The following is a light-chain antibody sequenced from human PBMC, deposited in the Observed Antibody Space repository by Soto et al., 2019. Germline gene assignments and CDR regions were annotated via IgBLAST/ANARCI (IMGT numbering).Light chain of an antibody. Sequence: EIVLTQSPGTLSLSPGERATLSCRASQSFSSTYLAWYQQKPGQAPRLPIYGASSRATGIPDRFNGGGSGTDFSLTISRLDPEDFGVYYCQQYKDWRTFGQGTKVDIK. CDR1: QSFSSTY. CDR2: GAS. J-gene: IGKJ1*01. V-gene: IGKV3-20*01. CDR3: QQYKDWRT.